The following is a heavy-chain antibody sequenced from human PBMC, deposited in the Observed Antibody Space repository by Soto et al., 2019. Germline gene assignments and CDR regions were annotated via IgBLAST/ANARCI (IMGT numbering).Heavy chain of an antibody. Sequence: PGGSLRLSCEASGFIFKMYYLHWVRQTPGKGPVWVARINDEGNNATYADSVKGRFTISRDNAKNTLYLQMDGLRVDDTGLYSCTRGRRVSSIGTGAYWGQGSLVTVSS. CDR1: GFIFKMYY. V-gene: IGHV3-74*01. CDR2: INDEGNNA. J-gene: IGHJ4*02. CDR3: TRGRRVSSIGTGAY. D-gene: IGHD1-26*01.